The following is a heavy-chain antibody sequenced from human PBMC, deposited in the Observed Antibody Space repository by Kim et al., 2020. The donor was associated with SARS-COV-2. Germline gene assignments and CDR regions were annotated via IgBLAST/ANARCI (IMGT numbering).Heavy chain of an antibody. CDR3: ARGAAGVDY. CDR2: IYGGNGNT. V-gene: IGHV1-3*01. Sequence: ASVKVSKASGYPFTSYAIHWVRQAPGQSLEWMGWIYGGNGNTRYSQKFQDTVTITRDTSATTAYMELSSLRSEDTAVYYCARGAAGVDYWGQGTLVIVSS. CDR1: GYPFTSYA. J-gene: IGHJ4*02. D-gene: IGHD6-13*01.